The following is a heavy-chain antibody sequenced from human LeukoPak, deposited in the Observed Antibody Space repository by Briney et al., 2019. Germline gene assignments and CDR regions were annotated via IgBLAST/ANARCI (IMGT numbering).Heavy chain of an antibody. D-gene: IGHD1-26*01. CDR3: ARGHSCSYQAVHAFDI. CDR1: GGTFSSYA. CDR2: IVPIFGTA. Sequence: SVKVSCKASGGTFSSYAITWVRQAPGQGLEWMGGIVPIFGTANYAQKFQGRVTITTDESTSTAYMELSSLRSEDTAVYYCARGHSCSYQAVHAFDIWGEGTMVTVSS. J-gene: IGHJ3*02. V-gene: IGHV1-69*05.